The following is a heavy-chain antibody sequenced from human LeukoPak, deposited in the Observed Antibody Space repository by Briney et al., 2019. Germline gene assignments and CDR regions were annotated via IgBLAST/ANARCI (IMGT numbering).Heavy chain of an antibody. Sequence: PGESLRLSCAASGFTFSTSVMHWVRQAPVKGLEWVAVISYDGINKYYVDSVEGRFTISRDNSKNTVYLQMKSLRADDTAMYYCAKDPGGRMIDPRNPLDNWGQGTMVTVSA. J-gene: IGHJ3*02. CDR3: AKDPGGRMIDPRNPLDN. V-gene: IGHV3-30*18. CDR1: GFTFSTSV. CDR2: ISYDGINK. D-gene: IGHD2-8*02.